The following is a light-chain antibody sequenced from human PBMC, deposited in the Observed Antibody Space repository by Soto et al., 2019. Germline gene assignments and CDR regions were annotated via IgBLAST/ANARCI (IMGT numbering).Light chain of an antibody. V-gene: IGKV3-20*01. Sequence: EIVLTQSPGTLSLSPGERATLSCRASQSVSSNYLAWYQQKRGQAPRLLSYVASSRATGIPPRFIGSGSGTDFTLTISRLEPEDFAVYSCQQYDTSPRTFGQGTKVEI. CDR2: VAS. CDR1: QSVSSNY. CDR3: QQYDTSPRT. J-gene: IGKJ1*01.